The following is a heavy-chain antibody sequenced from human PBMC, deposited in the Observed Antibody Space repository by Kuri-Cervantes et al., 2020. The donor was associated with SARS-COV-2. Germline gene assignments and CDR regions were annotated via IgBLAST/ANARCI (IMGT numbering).Heavy chain of an antibody. J-gene: IGHJ6*02. CDR2: INPNSGGT. V-gene: IGHV1-2*04. CDR3: ARGMVRGIIQYYYYAMDV. CDR1: GYTFTGYY. D-gene: IGHD3-10*01. Sequence: ASVKVSCKASGYTFTGYYMHWVRQAPGQGLEWMGWINPNSGGTNYAQKFQGWVTMTRDTSISTVYMELSRLRSDDTAVYYCARGMVRGIIQYYYYAMDVWGQGTTVTVS.